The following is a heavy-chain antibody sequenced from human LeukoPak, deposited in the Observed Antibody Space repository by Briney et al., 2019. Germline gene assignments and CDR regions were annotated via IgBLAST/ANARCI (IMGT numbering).Heavy chain of an antibody. CDR2: ISSSSSYI. J-gene: IGHJ4*02. D-gene: IGHD6-13*01. Sequence: GGSLRLSCAASGFTFSSYSMNWVRQAPGKGPEWVSSISSSSSYIYYADSVKGRFTISRDNAKNSLYPQMNSLRAEDTAVYYCASQDPAAGTGYFDYWGQGTLVTVSS. CDR1: GFTFSSYS. V-gene: IGHV3-21*01. CDR3: ASQDPAAGTGYFDY.